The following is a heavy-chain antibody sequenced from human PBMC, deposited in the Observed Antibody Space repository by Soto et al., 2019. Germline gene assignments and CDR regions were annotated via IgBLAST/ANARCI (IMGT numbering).Heavy chain of an antibody. J-gene: IGHJ4*02. CDR1: GGSFSGYY. CDR2: INHSGST. V-gene: IGHV4-34*01. CDR3: ARGKNPYYFDY. Sequence: PSETLSLTCAVYGGSFSGYYWSWIRQPPGKGLEWIGEINHSGSTNYNPSLKSRVTISVDTSKNQFSLKLSSVTAADTAVYYCARGKNPYYFDYWGQGTLVTVSS.